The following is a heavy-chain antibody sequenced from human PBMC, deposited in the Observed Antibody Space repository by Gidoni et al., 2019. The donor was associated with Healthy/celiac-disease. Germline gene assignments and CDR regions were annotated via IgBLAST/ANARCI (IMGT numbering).Heavy chain of an antibody. J-gene: IGHJ6*03. V-gene: IGHV4-34*01. D-gene: IGHD3-3*01. CDR1: GGSFSGYY. Sequence: QVQLQWGAGLLKPSETLSLTCAVYGGSFSGYYWSWIRQPPGKWLEWIGEINHSGSTNYNPSLKSRVTISVDTSKNQFSLKLSSVTAADTAVYYCARSYIGVVIRAYYMDVWGKGTTVTVSS. CDR2: INHSGST. CDR3: ARSYIGVVIRAYYMDV.